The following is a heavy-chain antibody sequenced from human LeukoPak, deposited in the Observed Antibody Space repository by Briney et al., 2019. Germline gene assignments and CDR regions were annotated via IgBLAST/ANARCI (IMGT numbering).Heavy chain of an antibody. CDR2: IKQDGSEK. D-gene: IGHD2-2*01. J-gene: IGHJ4*02. V-gene: IGHV3-7*01. CDR1: GFTFSSYW. CDR3: AREYCSSTSCYYFDY. Sequence: PGGSLRLSCAASGFTFSSYWMSWVRPAPGKGLEWVANIKQDGSEKYYVDSVKGRFTISRDNAKNSLYLQMNSLRAEDTAVYYCAREYCSSTSCYYFDYWGQGTLVTVSS.